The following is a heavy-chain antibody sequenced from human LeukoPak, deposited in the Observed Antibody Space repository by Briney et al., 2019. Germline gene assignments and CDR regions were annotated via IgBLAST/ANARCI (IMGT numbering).Heavy chain of an antibody. Sequence: PSETLSLTCTVSGGSISSYYWSWIRQPPGKGLEWIGYICYSGSTNYNPSLKSRVTISVDTSKNQFSLKLSSVTAADTAVYYCARSEGVSYYYMDVWGKGTTVTVSS. D-gene: IGHD2-8*01. CDR1: GGSISSYY. V-gene: IGHV4-59*01. CDR3: ARSEGVSYYYMDV. CDR2: ICYSGST. J-gene: IGHJ6*03.